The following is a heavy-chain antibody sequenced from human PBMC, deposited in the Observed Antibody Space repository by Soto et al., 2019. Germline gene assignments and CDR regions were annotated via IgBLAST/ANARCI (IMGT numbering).Heavy chain of an antibody. J-gene: IGHJ4*02. D-gene: IGHD1-26*01. Sequence: QVQLVESGGGVVQPGRSLRLSCVASGFTFSSYGMHWVRQAPGKGLEWVAIISYDGSNTYYADSVKGRFTISRDNSXNTLYLQMNSLRAEDTSVYYCAKEGGLSGSYYISSSYYFDYWGPGTLVTVSS. CDR2: ISYDGSNT. V-gene: IGHV3-30*18. CDR1: GFTFSSYG. CDR3: AKEGGLSGSYYISSSYYFDY.